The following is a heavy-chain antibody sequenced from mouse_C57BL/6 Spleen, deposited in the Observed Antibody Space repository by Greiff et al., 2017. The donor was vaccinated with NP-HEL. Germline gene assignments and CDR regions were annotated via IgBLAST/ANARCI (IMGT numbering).Heavy chain of an antibody. D-gene: IGHD2-4*01. V-gene: IGHV1-72*01. CDR2: IDPNSGGT. CDR1: GYTFTSYW. J-gene: IGHJ4*01. CDR3: ARSGVYDYDEDYAMDY. Sequence: QVQLQQSGAELVKPGASVKLSCKASGYTFTSYWMHWVKQRPGRGLEWIGRIDPNSGGTKYNEKFKSKATLTVDKPSSTAYMQLSSLTSEDSAVYYCARSGVYDYDEDYAMDYWGQGTSVTVSS.